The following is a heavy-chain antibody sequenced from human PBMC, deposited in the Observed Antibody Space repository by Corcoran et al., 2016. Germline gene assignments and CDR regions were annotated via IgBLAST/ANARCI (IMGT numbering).Heavy chain of an antibody. V-gene: IGHV1-8*01. CDR2: MNPNSGNT. Sequence: QVQLVQSGAEVKKPGASVKVSCKASGYTFTSYDINWVRKAPGQGLEWMGWMNPNSGNTGYAQKFQGKVTMTRNNSISTAYMERSSLGSEDTAVYYWARGKSPIIAAASCGIDPWGQGTLVTVSA. CDR1: GYTFTSYD. D-gene: IGHD6-13*01. CDR3: ARGKSPIIAAASCGIDP. J-gene: IGHJ5*02.